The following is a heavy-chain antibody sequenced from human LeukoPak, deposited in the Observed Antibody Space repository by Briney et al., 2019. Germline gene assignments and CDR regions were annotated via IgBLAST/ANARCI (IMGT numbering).Heavy chain of an antibody. Sequence: GGSLRLSCAASGFTVSSNYMSWVRQAPGKGLEWVSYISSSGSPIYYADSVKGRFTISRDNAKNSLYLQMNSLRAEDTAVYYCARQGIAAAVYFQHWGQGTLVTVSS. D-gene: IGHD6-13*01. J-gene: IGHJ1*01. CDR3: ARQGIAAAVYFQH. CDR2: ISSSGSPI. CDR1: GFTVSSNY. V-gene: IGHV3-11*04.